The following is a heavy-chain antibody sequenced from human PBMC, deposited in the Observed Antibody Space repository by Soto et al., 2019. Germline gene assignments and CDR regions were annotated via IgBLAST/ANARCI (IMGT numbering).Heavy chain of an antibody. CDR2: IYYSGST. V-gene: IGHV4-39*01. CDR1: GGSISSSSYY. Sequence: QLQLQESGPGLVKPSETLSLTCTVSGGSISSSSYYWGWIRQPPGKGLEWIGSIYYSGSTYYNPSLKSPVTISVDTSKNQFSLKLSSVTAADTAVYYCARSDCCGGSCPFDYWGQGTLVTVSS. D-gene: IGHD2-15*01. J-gene: IGHJ4*02. CDR3: ARSDCCGGSCPFDY.